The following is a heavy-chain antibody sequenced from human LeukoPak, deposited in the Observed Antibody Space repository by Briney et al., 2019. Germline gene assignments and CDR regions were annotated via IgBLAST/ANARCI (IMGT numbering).Heavy chain of an antibody. CDR2: IWYDGSNK. CDR1: GFTFSIYG. V-gene: IGHV3-33*06. CDR3: AKDYGWLRYVDY. Sequence: GGSLRLSCAASGFTFSIYGMHWVRQAPGKGLEWVAVIWYDGSNKYYADSVKGRFTLSRDNSKNTLYLRMSSVRAEETAVYYCAKDYGWLRYVDYGGQATLVAVPS. J-gene: IGHJ4*02. D-gene: IGHD5-12*01.